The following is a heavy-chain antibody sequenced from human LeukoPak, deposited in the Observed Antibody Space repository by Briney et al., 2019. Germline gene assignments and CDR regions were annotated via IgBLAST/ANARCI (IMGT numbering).Heavy chain of an antibody. CDR1: GRSISSGDYY. CDR2: IYHTGSF. V-gene: IGHV4-30-4*01. D-gene: IGHD1-26*01. Sequence: SQTLSLTCTVSGRSISSGDYYWSWIRHPPGKGLEWIGFIYHTGSFHYNTSLKSRFTISVDTSKNQFSLSLRSVTAADTAVYFCGRESRIVGTTSVWYYFDYWGQGTLVTVSS. J-gene: IGHJ4*02. CDR3: GRESRIVGTTSVWYYFDY.